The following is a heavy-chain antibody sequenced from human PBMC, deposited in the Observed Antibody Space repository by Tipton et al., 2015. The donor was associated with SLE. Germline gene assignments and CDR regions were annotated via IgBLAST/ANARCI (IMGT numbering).Heavy chain of an antibody. V-gene: IGHV4-59*11. Sequence: TLSLTCSVSGGSISSHYWTWIRQPPGKRLEWIGYIYYSGSTYYNPSLKSRVTISVDTSKNQFSLKLSSVTAADTAVYYCARETGIGSFDLWGRGTLVTVSS. D-gene: IGHD3-10*01. CDR1: GGSISSHY. J-gene: IGHJ2*01. CDR3: ARETGIGSFDL. CDR2: IYYSGST.